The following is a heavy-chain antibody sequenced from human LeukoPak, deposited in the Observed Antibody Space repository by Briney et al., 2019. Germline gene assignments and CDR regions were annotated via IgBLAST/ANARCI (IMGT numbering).Heavy chain of an antibody. D-gene: IGHD6-6*01. CDR2: IIPIFGTA. J-gene: IGHJ3*02. CDR3: AGPRAYSSSSSAFDI. CDR1: GGTFSSYA. V-gene: IGHV1-69*05. Sequence: SVKVSCKASGGTFSSYAISWVRQAPGQGLEWMGGIIPIFGTANYAQKFQGRVTITTDESTSTAYMELSSLRSEDTAVYYCAGPRAYSSSSSAFDIWGQGTMVTVSS.